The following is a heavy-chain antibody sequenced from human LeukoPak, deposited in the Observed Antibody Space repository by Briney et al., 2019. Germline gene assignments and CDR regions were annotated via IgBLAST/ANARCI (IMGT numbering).Heavy chain of an antibody. CDR1: GGSFSGYY. J-gene: IGHJ4*02. CDR3: ARDNVVVTAIPFDY. CDR2: INHSGST. Sequence: SETLSLTCAVYGGSFSGYYWSWIRQPPGKGLEWIGEINHSGSTNYNPSLKSRVTISVDTSKNQFSLKLSSVTAADTAVYYCARDNVVVTAIPFDYWGQGTLVTVSS. D-gene: IGHD2-21*02. V-gene: IGHV4-34*01.